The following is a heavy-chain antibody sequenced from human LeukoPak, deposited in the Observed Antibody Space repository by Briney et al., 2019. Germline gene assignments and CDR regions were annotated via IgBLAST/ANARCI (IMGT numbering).Heavy chain of an antibody. J-gene: IGHJ4*02. D-gene: IGHD3-22*01. V-gene: IGHV4-34*01. Sequence: SETLSLTCAVYGGSFSGYYWSWIRQRPGKGLEWIGEINHSGSTNYNPSLKSRVTISVDTSKNQFSLKLSSVTAADTAVYYCARLDDSSGYADYWGQGTLVTVSS. CDR2: INHSGST. CDR3: ARLDDSSGYADY. CDR1: GGSFSGYY.